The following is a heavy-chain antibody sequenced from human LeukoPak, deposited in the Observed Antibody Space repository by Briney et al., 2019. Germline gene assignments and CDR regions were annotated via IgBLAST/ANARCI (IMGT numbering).Heavy chain of an antibody. CDR3: TTDIVVGATRTTDY. J-gene: IGHJ4*02. CDR1: GFTFGDYT. V-gene: IGHV3-49*03. D-gene: IGHD1-26*01. Sequence: GGSLRLSCTASGFTFGDYTMNWFRQAPGKGLEWVGFIRSKDYGGTTEYAASVKDRFSISRDDSKCIAYLQMNSLKTEDTAVYYCTTDIVVGATRTTDYWGQGTLVTVSS. CDR2: IRSKDYGGTT.